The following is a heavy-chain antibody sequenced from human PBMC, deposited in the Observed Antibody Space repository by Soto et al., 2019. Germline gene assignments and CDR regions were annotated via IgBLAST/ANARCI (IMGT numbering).Heavy chain of an antibody. Sequence: QITLKESGPTLVKPTQTLTLTCTFSGFSLSTRGVAVGWFRQPPGKALEWLALIYWDEDKWYSPSLKSRLTITDDTSKSPVVLTVPNMDPVDTATYYCAHRPRGYAYYFDYWGQGTLVTVSS. D-gene: IGHD5-12*01. CDR3: AHRPRGYAYYFDY. V-gene: IGHV2-5*02. CDR2: IYWDEDK. CDR1: GFSLSTRGVA. J-gene: IGHJ4*02.